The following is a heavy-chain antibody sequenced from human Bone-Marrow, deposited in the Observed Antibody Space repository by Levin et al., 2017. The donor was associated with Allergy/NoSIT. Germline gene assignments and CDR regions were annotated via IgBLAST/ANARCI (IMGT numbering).Heavy chain of an antibody. J-gene: IGHJ4*02. D-gene: IGHD4-23*01. CDR3: ARQLMTAVVTPFDY. CDR1: GYNFSTYW. V-gene: IGHV5-51*01. CDR2: IYPGDSDT. Sequence: GESLKISCKSSGYNFSTYWIGWVRQMPGKGLEWMGIIYPGDSDTRYSPSFQGQVTISADKSISTAYFQWSSLKASDTARYYCARQLMTAVVTPFDYWGQGTLVTVSS.